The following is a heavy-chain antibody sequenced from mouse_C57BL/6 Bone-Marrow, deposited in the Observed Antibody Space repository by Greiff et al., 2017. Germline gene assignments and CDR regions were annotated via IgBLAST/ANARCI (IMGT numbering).Heavy chain of an antibody. Sequence: QVQLQQPGAELVKPGASVKLSCKASGYTFTSYWITWVKQRPGQGLEWIGDIYPGSGSTNYNEKFKSKATLTVDTASSTAYMQLSSLTSEDSAVYYCARPYYSNYGYFDVWGTGTAVTVTS. D-gene: IGHD2-5*01. CDR1: GYTFTSYW. V-gene: IGHV1-55*01. CDR3: ARPYYSNYGYFDV. CDR2: IYPGSGST. J-gene: IGHJ1*03.